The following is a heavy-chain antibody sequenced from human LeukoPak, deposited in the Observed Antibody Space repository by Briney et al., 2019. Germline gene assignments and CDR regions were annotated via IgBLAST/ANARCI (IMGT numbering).Heavy chain of an antibody. CDR2: ISVHDGHT. V-gene: IGHV1-18*01. D-gene: IGHD2-15*01. J-gene: IGHJ4*02. CDR3: ARYGCNSLACYEDY. CDR1: GYSFGNYG. Sequence: ASVKVSRKTSGYSFGNYGVTWERQAPGQGLEWMGWISVHDGHTNYAEKFQDRVTMTADTSTNTAYMELTSLRSDDTAVYYCARYGCNSLACYEDYWGQGTLVTVSS.